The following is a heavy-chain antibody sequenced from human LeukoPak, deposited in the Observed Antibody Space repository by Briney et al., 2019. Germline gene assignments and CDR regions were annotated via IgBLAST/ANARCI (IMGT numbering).Heavy chain of an antibody. J-gene: IGHJ4*02. V-gene: IGHV5-51*01. CDR2: IYPGDSDT. CDR3: ARSLDYGDYEYYFDY. Sequence: GESLKISCKGSGYSFTSYWIGWVRQMPGKGLEWMGIIYPGDSDTRYSPSFQGQVTISADKSISTAYLQWSSLKASDTAMYYCARSLDYGDYEYYFDYWGQGTLVTVSS. D-gene: IGHD4-17*01. CDR1: GYSFTSYW.